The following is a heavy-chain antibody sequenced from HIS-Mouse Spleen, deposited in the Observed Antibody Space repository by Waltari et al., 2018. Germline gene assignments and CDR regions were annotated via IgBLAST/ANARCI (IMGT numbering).Heavy chain of an antibody. V-gene: IGHV4-39*07. D-gene: IGHD6-13*01. Sequence: QLQLQESGPGLVKPSETLSLTCTVSGGSISSSSDYWGWIRPPPGKGLEWVGSIYYSGSTYYNPSLKSRVTISVDTSKNQFSLKLSSVTAADTAVYYCAREIPYSSSWYDWYFDLWGRGTLVTVSS. CDR3: AREIPYSSSWYDWYFDL. CDR2: IYYSGST. J-gene: IGHJ2*01. CDR1: GGSISSSSDY.